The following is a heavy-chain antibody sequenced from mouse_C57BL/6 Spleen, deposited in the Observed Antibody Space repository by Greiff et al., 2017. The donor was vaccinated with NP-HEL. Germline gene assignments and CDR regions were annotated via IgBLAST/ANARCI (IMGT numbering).Heavy chain of an antibody. J-gene: IGHJ3*01. Sequence: VQLQQSGAELVRPGTSVKVSCKASGYAFTNYLIEWVKQRPGQGLEWIGVLNPGSGGTNYNEKFKGKATLTADKSSSTAYMPLSSLTSEDSAVYFFARSDDYGTGDWFAYWGQGTLVTVSA. CDR1: GYAFTNYL. V-gene: IGHV1-54*01. CDR2: LNPGSGGT. CDR3: ARSDDYGTGDWFAY. D-gene: IGHD2-4*01.